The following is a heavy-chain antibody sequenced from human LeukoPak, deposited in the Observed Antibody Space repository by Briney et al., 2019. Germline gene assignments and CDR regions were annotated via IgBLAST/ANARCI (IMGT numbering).Heavy chain of an antibody. J-gene: IGHJ3*02. D-gene: IGHD3-3*01. V-gene: IGHV1-24*01. CDR1: GYTLTELS. CDR2: FDPEDGET. CDR3: ATGLSITIFGVVIPRRRLNI. Sequence: ASVKVSCXVSGYTLTELSMHWVRQAPGKGLEWMGGFDPEDGETIYAQKFQGRVTMTEDTSTDTAYMELSSLRSEDTAVYYCATGLSITIFGVVIPRRRLNIWGQGTMVTVSS.